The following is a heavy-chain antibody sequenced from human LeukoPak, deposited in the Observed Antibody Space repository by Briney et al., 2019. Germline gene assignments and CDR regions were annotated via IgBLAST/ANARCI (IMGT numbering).Heavy chain of an antibody. D-gene: IGHD6-13*01. J-gene: IGHJ3*02. CDR1: GGSISSSSYY. Sequence: SETLSLTCTVSGGSISSSSYYWSWIRQPPGKGLEWIGEINHSGSTNYNPSLKSRVTISVDTSKNQFSLKLSSVTAADTAVYYCARRGVRAAAYAFDIWGQGTMVTVSS. CDR2: INHSGST. CDR3: ARRGVRAAAYAFDI. V-gene: IGHV4-39*07.